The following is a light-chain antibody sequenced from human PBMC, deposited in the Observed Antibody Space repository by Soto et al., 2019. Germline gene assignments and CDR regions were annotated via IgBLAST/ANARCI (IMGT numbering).Light chain of an antibody. Sequence: EVVLTQSPGTLSLSPGERATLSCRASQSVSRSYLAWYQQQPGQAPRLLIYDTSTRATGIPDRFNGSGSGTDFTLTNSRLEPEDFAVYYCQRYATSQCSFGQGPKV. V-gene: IGKV3-20*01. CDR2: DTS. J-gene: IGKJ2*04. CDR1: QSVSRSY. CDR3: QRYATSQCS.